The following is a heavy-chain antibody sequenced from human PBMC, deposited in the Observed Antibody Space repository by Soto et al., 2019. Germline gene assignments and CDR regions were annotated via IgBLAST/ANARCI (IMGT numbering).Heavy chain of an antibody. V-gene: IGHV4-4*02. Sequence: QVQLQESGPGLVKPSETLSLTCAASGDSISSRNWWSWVRQTPGKGLEYIGEIHHSGSTNYNPSLKSRVTMSVDKSKNQLSLNLNSVTAADTAIYYCARRKLEMMYVGWFDPWGQGTLVTVSS. CDR2: IHHSGST. CDR3: ARRKLEMMYVGWFDP. J-gene: IGHJ5*02. D-gene: IGHD2-8*01. CDR1: GDSISSRNW.